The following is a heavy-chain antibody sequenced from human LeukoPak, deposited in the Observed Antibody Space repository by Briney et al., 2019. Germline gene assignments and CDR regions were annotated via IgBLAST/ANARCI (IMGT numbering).Heavy chain of an antibody. CDR1: GFTFSSYA. CDR2: ISGSGGST. Sequence: PGGSLRLSCAASGFTFSSYAMSWVRQAPGKGLEWVSLISGSGGSTYYADSVKGRFTISRDNSKNTLYLQMNSLRAEDTAVYYCAKVLGFDYGDPIDYWGQGTLVTVSS. V-gene: IGHV3-23*01. J-gene: IGHJ4*02. CDR3: AKVLGFDYGDPIDY. D-gene: IGHD4-17*01.